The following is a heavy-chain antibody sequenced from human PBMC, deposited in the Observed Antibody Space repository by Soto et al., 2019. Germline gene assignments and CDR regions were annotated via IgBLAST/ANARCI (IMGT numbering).Heavy chain of an antibody. Sequence: SRVTMSVDTSKNQFSLKLSSVTAADTAVYYCVRTSRFDSWGQGTLVTVSS. CDR3: VRTSRFDS. V-gene: IGHV4-34*01. J-gene: IGHJ4*02. D-gene: IGHD6-6*01.